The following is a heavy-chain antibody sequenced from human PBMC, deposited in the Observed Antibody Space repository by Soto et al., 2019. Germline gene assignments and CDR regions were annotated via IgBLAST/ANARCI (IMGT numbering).Heavy chain of an antibody. CDR2: INPDNGNT. CDR3: ARDGIQRGMAGSTPGIAEALDI. V-gene: IGHV1-3*01. J-gene: IGHJ3*02. D-gene: IGHD1-7*01. Sequence: QVQLVQSGAEVKKPGASVKVSCKASGYTFSSYSMHWVRQAPGQRLEWMGWINPDNGNTKYSQNLQGRVTFTKETAARTAYMEVSSLRPEDTAVYYCARDGIQRGMAGSTPGIAEALDIWGQGTMVTVSS. CDR1: GYTFSSYS.